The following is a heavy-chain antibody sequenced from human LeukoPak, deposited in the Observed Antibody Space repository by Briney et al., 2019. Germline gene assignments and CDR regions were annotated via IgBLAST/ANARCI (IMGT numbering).Heavy chain of an antibody. CDR3: ARQGRDGYATYYFDY. CDR2: IYYSGST. V-gene: IGHV4-59*05. CDR1: GGSISSYY. J-gene: IGHJ4*02. Sequence: SETLSLTCTVSGGSISSYYWSWIRQPPGKGLEWIGSIYYSGSTYYNPSLKSRVTISVDTSKNQFSLKLSSVTAADTAVYYCARQGRDGYATYYFDYWGQGTLVTVSS. D-gene: IGHD5-24*01.